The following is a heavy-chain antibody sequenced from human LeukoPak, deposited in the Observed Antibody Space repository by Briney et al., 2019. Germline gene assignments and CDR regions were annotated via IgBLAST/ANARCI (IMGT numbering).Heavy chain of an antibody. CDR1: GYIFTSYG. Sequence: ASGKASCKASGYIFTSYGIHWVRQAPGQGLEWMGLINPSGGSTSYAQKFQGRVTMTRDMSTSTDYMELSSLGSDDNAVYYCSRAFPHRRVMDTTLEHHWFDPWGQGTLVTVSS. CDR3: SRAFPHRRVMDTTLEHHWFDP. CDR2: INPSGGST. D-gene: IGHD5-18*01. V-gene: IGHV1-46*01. J-gene: IGHJ5*01.